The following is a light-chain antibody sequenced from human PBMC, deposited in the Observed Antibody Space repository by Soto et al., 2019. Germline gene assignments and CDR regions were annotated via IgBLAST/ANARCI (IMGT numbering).Light chain of an antibody. CDR3: QQSYSIPLT. V-gene: IGKV1-39*01. CDR1: QTINND. CDR2: DVS. J-gene: IGKJ1*01. Sequence: DIQMTQSPSSLSASVGERVTITCRASQTINNDLNWYQQKPGRAPKLLIYDVSTLQSGVPTRFSGSASGTHCTLTVNSLETEDFATYFCQQSYSIPLTFGQGTKVQI.